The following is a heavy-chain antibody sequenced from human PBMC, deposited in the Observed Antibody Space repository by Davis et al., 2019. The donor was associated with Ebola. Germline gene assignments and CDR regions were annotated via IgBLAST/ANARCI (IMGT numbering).Heavy chain of an antibody. J-gene: IGHJ5*01. Sequence: PGGSLSPSCAASGLSFSSYWMHWVRHPPGKGLVWVSRIKSDGSSTSYADSVTGRFTISRDNAKNTLYLQMNSLMAEDTAVYYCARDTDGSGSYQPTNWIDAWGQGTMVTVSS. CDR1: GLSFSSYW. V-gene: IGHV3-74*01. CDR2: IKSDGSST. CDR3: ARDTDGSGSYQPTNWIDA. D-gene: IGHD3-10*01.